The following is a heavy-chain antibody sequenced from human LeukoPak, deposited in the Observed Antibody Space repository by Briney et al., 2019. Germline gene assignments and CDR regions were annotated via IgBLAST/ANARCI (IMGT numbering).Heavy chain of an antibody. CDR1: GGTFSSYA. D-gene: IGHD4-23*01. Sequence: SVKVSCKASGGTFSSYAISWVRQAPGQGLEWMGRIIPILGIANYAQKSQGRVTITADKSTSTAYMELSSLRSEDTAVYYCARAATVVTPFSYEWFDPWGQATLVTVSS. CDR2: IIPILGIA. V-gene: IGHV1-69*04. J-gene: IGHJ5*02. CDR3: ARAATVVTPFSYEWFDP.